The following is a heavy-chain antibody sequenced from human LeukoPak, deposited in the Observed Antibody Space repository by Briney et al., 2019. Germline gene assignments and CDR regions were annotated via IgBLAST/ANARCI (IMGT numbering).Heavy chain of an antibody. Sequence: SGPTLVNPTQTLTLTCTFSGFSLSTSGVGVGWIRQPPGKALEWLALIYWDDDKRYSPSLKSRLTITKDTSKNQVVLTMTNMDPVDTATYYCAHKGGTAAAIRSDFDYWGQGTLVTVSS. V-gene: IGHV2-5*02. CDR3: AHKGGTAAAIRSDFDY. CDR2: IYWDDDK. D-gene: IGHD2-2*01. J-gene: IGHJ4*02. CDR1: GFSLSTSGVG.